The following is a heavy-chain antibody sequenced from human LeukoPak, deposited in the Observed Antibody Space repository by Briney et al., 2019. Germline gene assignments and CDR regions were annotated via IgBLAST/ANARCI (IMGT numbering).Heavy chain of an antibody. V-gene: IGHV4-39*07. D-gene: IGHD3-22*01. Sequence: SETLSLTCTVSAGSISTSSYYWGCIRQPPGKRLEWIRSIYYSACTYYNPSLMIRVTISVDTSTNQFSLRLSAVTAADTSVYFCARVDLGYYDSSGYFYYYYYYMDVWGKRTTVSVSS. CDR1: AGSISTSSYY. CDR2: IYYSACT. CDR3: ARVDLGYYDSSGYFYYYYYYMDV. J-gene: IGHJ6*03.